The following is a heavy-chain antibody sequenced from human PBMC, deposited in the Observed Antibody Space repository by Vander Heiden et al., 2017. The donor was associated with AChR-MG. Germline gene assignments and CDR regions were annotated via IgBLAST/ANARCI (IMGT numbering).Heavy chain of an antibody. CDR3: AKDLADFWSGYLYYYGMDV. J-gene: IGHJ6*02. Sequence: EVQSFESGGGLVQPGGSLRPSCAAYGFTFSNYDMNGVRQAPGKGLEWVSYISGSGSTVDHADSVKGRFTISRDNSKNTLHLEMNSLRVEDTAVYYCAKDLADFWSGYLYYYGMDVWGQGTTVTVSS. D-gene: IGHD3-3*01. CDR2: ISGSGSTV. V-gene: IGHV3-23*01. CDR1: GFTFSNYD.